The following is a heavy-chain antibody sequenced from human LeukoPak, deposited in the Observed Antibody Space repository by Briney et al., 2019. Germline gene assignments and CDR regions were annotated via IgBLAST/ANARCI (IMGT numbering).Heavy chain of an antibody. D-gene: IGHD2-15*01. CDR2: ISRSGTTT. CDR3: ARGADGVSSNSRGWFDP. J-gene: IGHJ5*02. V-gene: IGHV3-48*03. Sequence: GGSLRLSCVASGFTFSSYEMNWVRQAPGKGLEWVSYISRSGTTTFYADSVKGRFTISRDNAKNSLYLQMNSLRAEDTAVYYCARGADGVSSNSRGWFDPWGQGTLVTVSS. CDR1: GFTFSSYE.